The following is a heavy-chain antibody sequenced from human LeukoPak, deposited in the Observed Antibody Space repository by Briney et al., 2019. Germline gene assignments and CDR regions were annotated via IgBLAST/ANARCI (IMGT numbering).Heavy chain of an antibody. D-gene: IGHD1/OR15-1a*01. V-gene: IGHV4-59*01. CDR3: ARESNIHYYFDS. CDR2: IYYSGST. J-gene: IGHJ4*02. Sequence: PSETLSLTCTVSGGSISSYYWSWIRQPPGKGLEWIGYIYYSGSTDHNPSLKSRVTISIDTSKNQFSLKLSSVTAADTAVYYCARESNIHYYFDSWGQGALVTVSS. CDR1: GGSISSYY.